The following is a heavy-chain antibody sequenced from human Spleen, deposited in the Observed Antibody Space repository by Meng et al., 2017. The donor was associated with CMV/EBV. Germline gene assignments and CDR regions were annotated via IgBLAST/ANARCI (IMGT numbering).Heavy chain of an antibody. V-gene: IGHV1-2*02. D-gene: IGHD6-19*01. CDR2: INPNGGAT. J-gene: IGHJ1*01. CDR3: TRGRGDSGWSFQH. Sequence: ASVKVSCKTSGYSFTAYHIHWVRQAPGQGLEWMGWINPNGGATKYTQKFQGRVTVTGDTSITTAYMELSRLRSDDTAVYYCTRGRGDSGWSFQHWGQGTLVTVSS. CDR1: GYSFTAYH.